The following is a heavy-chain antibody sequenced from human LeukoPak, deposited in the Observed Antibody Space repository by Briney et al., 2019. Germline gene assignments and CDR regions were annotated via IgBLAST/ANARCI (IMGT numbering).Heavy chain of an antibody. V-gene: IGHV4-39*01. J-gene: IGHJ3*02. CDR2: IYYSGAT. D-gene: IGHD1-14*01. CDR3: ARHEWGITNAFDI. CDR1: GGSFSSSDYY. Sequence: SETLSLTCTVSGGSFSSSDYYWGWIRQPPGKGLEWIGSIYYSGATYYNPSLKSRVTISVDTSKKQFSLKPRSVNAADTAVYYCARHEWGITNAFDIWGQGTMVTVSS.